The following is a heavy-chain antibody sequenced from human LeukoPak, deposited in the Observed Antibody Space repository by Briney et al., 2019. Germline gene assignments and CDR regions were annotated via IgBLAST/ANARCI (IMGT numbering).Heavy chain of an antibody. CDR1: GGSISSSNW. CDR3: ARAYSSSWYGNWFDL. D-gene: IGHD6-13*01. Sequence: PSETLSLTCAVSGGSISSSNWWSWVRPPPGKGLEWIGEIYHSGSTNYNPSLKSRVTISVDKSKNQVSLKLSSVTAADTAVYYCARAYSSSWYGNWFDLWGQGTLVTVSS. CDR2: IYHSGST. J-gene: IGHJ5*02. V-gene: IGHV4-4*02.